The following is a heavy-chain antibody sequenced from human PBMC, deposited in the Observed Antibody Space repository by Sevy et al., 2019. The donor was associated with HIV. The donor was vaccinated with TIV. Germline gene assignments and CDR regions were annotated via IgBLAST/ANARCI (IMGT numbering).Heavy chain of an antibody. D-gene: IGHD4-17*01. V-gene: IGHV4-30-2*01. CDR2: IFHTGNT. J-gene: IGHJ3*01. CDR3: ARDGGTMTTPGSFDF. Sequence: SETLSLTCAVSGDSISSGTYSWNWIRQPPGKRLEWIGYIFHTGNTYYNPSLKSRVTMSVDRSKNQFSLRMNSVTAADTAVYFCARDGGTMTTPGSFDFWGQRTMVTVS. CDR1: GDSISSGTYS.